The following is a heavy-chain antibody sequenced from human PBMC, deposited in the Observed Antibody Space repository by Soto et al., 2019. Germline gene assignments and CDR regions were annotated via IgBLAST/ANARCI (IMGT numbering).Heavy chain of an antibody. D-gene: IGHD4-4*01. Sequence: QVQLVQSGAEVKKPGSSVKVSCKASGGTFSSYAISWVRQAPGQGLEWMGGIIPIFGTANYAQKFQGRVTIPADESTSTAYMELSSLRSEDTAVYYCARDLLTTVTNPNYYYYGMDVWGQGTTVTVSS. CDR3: ARDLLTTVTNPNYYYYGMDV. CDR2: IIPIFGTA. J-gene: IGHJ6*02. CDR1: GGTFSSYA. V-gene: IGHV1-69*12.